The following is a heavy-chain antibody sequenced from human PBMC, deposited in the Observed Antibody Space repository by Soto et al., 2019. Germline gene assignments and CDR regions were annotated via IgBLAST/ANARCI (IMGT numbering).Heavy chain of an antibody. CDR3: ARVPSRYGSGSYYRKVGWFDP. V-gene: IGHV4-34*01. Sequence: SETLSLTCAVYGGSFSCYYWSWIRQPPGKGLEWIGEINHSGSTNYNPSLKSRVTISVDTSKNQFSLKLSSVTAADTAVYYCARVPSRYGSGSYYRKVGWFDPWGQGTLVTVSS. J-gene: IGHJ5*02. CDR2: INHSGST. CDR1: GGSFSCYY. D-gene: IGHD3-10*01.